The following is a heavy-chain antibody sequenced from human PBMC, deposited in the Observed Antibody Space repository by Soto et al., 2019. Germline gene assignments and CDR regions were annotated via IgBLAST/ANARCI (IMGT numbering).Heavy chain of an antibody. CDR2: ISPYTGNT. Sequence: QVLLVQSGDEVKKPGASVKVSCKASGYIFVNYGIAWVRQAPGQGLEWMGWISPYTGNTHSATKVQGRLTMTTDTSTSTAYMDLGSLTSDDTAVYYCVMVDNYVTPTPQDVWGQGTPVTVSS. V-gene: IGHV1-18*01. CDR1: GYIFVNYG. CDR3: VMVDNYVTPTPQDV. J-gene: IGHJ6*02. D-gene: IGHD3-16*01.